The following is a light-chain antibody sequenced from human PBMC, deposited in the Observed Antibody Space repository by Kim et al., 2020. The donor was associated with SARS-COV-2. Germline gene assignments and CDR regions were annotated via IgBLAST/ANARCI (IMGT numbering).Light chain of an antibody. V-gene: IGKV3-11*01. CDR3: QQRRDWPIT. J-gene: IGKJ5*01. Sequence: LAPGERATLACRANQTIGYYLAWYQQKPGLAPTLLMFDASDRAAGIPDRFSGSGSGTDFTITINRLEPEDFAVYYCQQRRDWPITFGQGTRLEIK. CDR2: DAS. CDR1: QTIGYY.